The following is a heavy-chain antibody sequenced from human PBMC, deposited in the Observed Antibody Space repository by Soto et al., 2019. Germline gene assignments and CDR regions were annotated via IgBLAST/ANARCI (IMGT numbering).Heavy chain of an antibody. CDR3: AHRLATTGAFAI. Sequence: QITLKESGPTLVKPTQTLTLTCTFSGFSLSTSGVGVGWIRQPPGKALEWLALIYWDDDKRYSPSLKSRLTLPKDTSKNQVVLTMTNMDPVDTATYYCAHRLATTGAFAIWGQGTMVTVSS. V-gene: IGHV2-5*02. J-gene: IGHJ3*02. CDR1: GFSLSTSGVG. CDR2: IYWDDDK.